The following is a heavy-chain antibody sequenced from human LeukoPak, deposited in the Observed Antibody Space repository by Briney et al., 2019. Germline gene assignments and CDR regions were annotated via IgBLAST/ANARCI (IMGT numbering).Heavy chain of an antibody. D-gene: IGHD3-22*01. J-gene: IGHJ3*02. CDR3: ARELVVGDAFDI. CDR1: GGTFSSYA. CDR2: IIPIFGTA. Sequence: GASVKVSCKASGGTFSSYAISWVRQAPGQGLEWMGRIIPIFGTANYAQKFQGRVAITTDESTSTAYMELSSLRSEDTAVYYCARELVVGDAFDIWGQGTMVTVSS. V-gene: IGHV1-69*05.